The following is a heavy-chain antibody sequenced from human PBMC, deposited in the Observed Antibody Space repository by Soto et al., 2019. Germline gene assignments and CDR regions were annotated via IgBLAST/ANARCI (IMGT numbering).Heavy chain of an antibody. CDR3: ARRYFDWLFSGMDV. J-gene: IGHJ6*02. D-gene: IGHD3-9*01. Sequence: SETLSLTCAVYGGSFSGYYWSWIRQPPGKGLEWIGEINHSGSTNYNPSLKSRVTISVDTSKNQFSLKLSSVTAADTAVYYCARRYFDWLFSGMDVWGQGTTVTVSS. CDR2: INHSGST. CDR1: GGSFSGYY. V-gene: IGHV4-34*01.